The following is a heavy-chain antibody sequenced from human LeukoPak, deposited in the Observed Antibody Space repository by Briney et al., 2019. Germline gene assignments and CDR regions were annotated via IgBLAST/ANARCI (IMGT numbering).Heavy chain of an antibody. D-gene: IGHD2-15*01. CDR2: ISTAGST. J-gene: IGHJ5*02. CDR3: ARASYCSGTKCHNLAWFGP. V-gene: IGHV4-4*07. Sequence: PSETLSLTCTVSGGSMTNFYWSWIRQSAGKGLEWIGRISTAGSTNCNPSLKSRVTMLVDTSRNQFSLKLTSVTAADTAVYYCARASYCSGTKCHNLAWFGPWGQGTPVTVSS. CDR1: GGSMTNFY.